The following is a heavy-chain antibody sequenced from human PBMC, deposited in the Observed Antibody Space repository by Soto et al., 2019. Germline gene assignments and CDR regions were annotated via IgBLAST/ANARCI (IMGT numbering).Heavy chain of an antibody. V-gene: IGHV1-18*01. J-gene: IGHJ5*02. D-gene: IGHD2-2*01. CDR2: ISLYSDGT. CDR3: ARVVPGAEAWFGP. Sequence: GASVKVSCKTSGYTFSNYGITWVRQAPGQPLEWLGWISLYSDGTNYAQKFQGRVSMTTDTSTTPAYMELRSPRSDDTAVYYCARVVPGAEAWFGPWGQGTLVTV. CDR1: GYTFSNYG.